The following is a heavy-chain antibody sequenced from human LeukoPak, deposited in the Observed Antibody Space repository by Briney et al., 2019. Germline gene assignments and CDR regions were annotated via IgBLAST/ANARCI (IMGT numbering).Heavy chain of an antibody. V-gene: IGHV4-31*03. Sequence: SETLSLTCTVPGGSISSGGYYWSCIRQHPGKGLEWIGYIYYSGSTYYNPSLKSRVTISVDTSKNQFSLKLSSVTAADTAVYYCAGAMLLSYGSGSYYNQFDYWGQGTLVTVSS. CDR2: IYYSGST. D-gene: IGHD3-10*01. J-gene: IGHJ4*02. CDR3: AGAMLLSYGSGSYYNQFDY. CDR1: GGSISSGGYY.